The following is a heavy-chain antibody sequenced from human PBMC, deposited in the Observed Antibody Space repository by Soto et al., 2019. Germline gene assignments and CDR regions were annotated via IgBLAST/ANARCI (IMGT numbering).Heavy chain of an antibody. CDR3: VKGKPPGIVGATNYFDY. CDR2: ISSNGGST. D-gene: IGHD1-26*01. CDR1: GFPFSSYA. J-gene: IGHJ4*02. Sequence: GGSLRLSCSASGFPFSSYAMHWVRQAPGKGLEYVSAISSNGGSTYYADSVKGRFTISRDNSKNTLYLQMSSLRAEDTAVYYCVKGKPPGIVGATNYFDYWGQGTLVTVSS. V-gene: IGHV3-64D*06.